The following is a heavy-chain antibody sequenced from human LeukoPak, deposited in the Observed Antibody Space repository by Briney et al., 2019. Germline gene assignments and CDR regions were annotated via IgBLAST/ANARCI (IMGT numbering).Heavy chain of an antibody. V-gene: IGHV4-59*01. J-gene: IGHJ4*02. CDR1: GGSFSGYY. Sequence: SETLSLTCAVYGGSFSGYYWSWIRQPPGKGLEWIGYIYYSGSTNYNPSLKSRVTISVDTSKNQFSLKLSSVTAADTAVYYCARWPPYCSGGSCYQEDFDYWGQGTLVTVSS. CDR3: ARWPPYCSGGSCYQEDFDY. CDR2: IYYSGST. D-gene: IGHD2-15*01.